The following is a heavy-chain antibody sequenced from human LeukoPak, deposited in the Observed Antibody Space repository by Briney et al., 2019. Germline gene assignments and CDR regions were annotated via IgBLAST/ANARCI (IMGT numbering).Heavy chain of an antibody. CDR2: IYYSGST. CDR3: ARTLSRWDPFDY. J-gene: IGHJ4*02. Sequence: SETLSLTCTVSGGSISSNSYYWGWIRQPPGKGLEWIGSIYYSGSTYYNPSLKSRVIISLDTSKNQFSLKLSSVTAADTAVYYCARTLSRWDPFDYWGQGTLVTVSS. V-gene: IGHV4-39*07. D-gene: IGHD1-26*01. CDR1: GGSISSNSYY.